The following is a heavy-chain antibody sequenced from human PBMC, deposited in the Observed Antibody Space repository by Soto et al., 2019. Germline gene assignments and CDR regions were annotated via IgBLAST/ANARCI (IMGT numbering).Heavy chain of an antibody. CDR2: ISAYNGNT. V-gene: IGHV1-18*04. CDR1: GYTFTSYG. CDR3: ARARTRGYCSGGSCYSYYFDY. J-gene: IGHJ4*02. Sequence: QVPLVQSGAEVKKPGASVKVSCKASGYTFTSYGISWVRQAPGQGLEWMGWISAYNGNTNYAQKLQGRVTMTTDTSTSKAYMELRSLRSDDTAVYYCARARTRGYCSGGSCYSYYFDYWGQGTLVTVSS. D-gene: IGHD2-15*01.